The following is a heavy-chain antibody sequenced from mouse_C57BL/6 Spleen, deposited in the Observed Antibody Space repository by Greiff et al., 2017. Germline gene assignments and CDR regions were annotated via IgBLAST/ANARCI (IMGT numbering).Heavy chain of an antibody. Sequence: QVQLQQPGAELVRPGSSVKLSCKASGYTFTSYWMHWVKQRPIQGLEWIGNIDPSDSETHYNQKFKDKATLTVDKSSSTAYMQLSSLTSEDSAVYYGARETTVVASYWYVGGWGTGTTVTVSS. CDR3: ARETTVVASYWYVGG. D-gene: IGHD1-1*01. V-gene: IGHV1-52*01. CDR1: GYTFTSYW. J-gene: IGHJ1*03. CDR2: IDPSDSET.